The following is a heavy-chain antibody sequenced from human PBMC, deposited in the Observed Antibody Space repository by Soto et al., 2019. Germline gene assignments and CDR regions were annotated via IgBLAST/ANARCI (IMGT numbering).Heavy chain of an antibody. Sequence: LSLTCAVYGGSFSGYYWSWIRQPPGRGLEWIGEINHSGSTNYNPSLKSRVTISVDTSKNQFSLKLSSVTAADTAVYYCARGEGVWQWLPRGKCFDPWGQGTPVTVSS. J-gene: IGHJ5*02. CDR2: INHSGST. D-gene: IGHD6-19*01. CDR3: ARGEGVWQWLPRGKCFDP. CDR1: GGSFSGYY. V-gene: IGHV4-34*01.